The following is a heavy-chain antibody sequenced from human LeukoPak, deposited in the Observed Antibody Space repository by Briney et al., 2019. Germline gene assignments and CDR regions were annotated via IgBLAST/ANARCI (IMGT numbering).Heavy chain of an antibody. Sequence: PSETLSLTCAVSGYSISSGYYWGWIRQPPGKGLEWIGSIYHSGSTYYNPSPKSRVTISVDTSKNQFSLKLSSVTAADTAVYYCARVPSGYYVDYWGQGTLVTVSS. J-gene: IGHJ4*02. CDR3: ARVPSGYYVDY. CDR1: GYSISSGYY. CDR2: IYHSGST. D-gene: IGHD3-3*01. V-gene: IGHV4-38-2*01.